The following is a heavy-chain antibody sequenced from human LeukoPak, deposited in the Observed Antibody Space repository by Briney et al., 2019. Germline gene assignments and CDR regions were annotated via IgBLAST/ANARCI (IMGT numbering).Heavy chain of an antibody. Sequence: KTSETLSLTCTVSGGSISSYYWSWIRQPAGKGLEWIGRIYTSGSTNYNPSLKSRVTMSVDTSKNQFSLELSSVTAADTAVYYCARVMTTVTSPGYYYYYMDVWGKGTTVTISS. V-gene: IGHV4-4*07. CDR1: GGSISSYY. CDR2: IYTSGST. J-gene: IGHJ6*03. D-gene: IGHD4-17*01. CDR3: ARVMTTVTSPGYYYYYMDV.